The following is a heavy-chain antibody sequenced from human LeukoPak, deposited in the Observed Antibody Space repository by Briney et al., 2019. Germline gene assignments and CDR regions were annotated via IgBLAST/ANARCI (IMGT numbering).Heavy chain of an antibody. CDR1: GFTFRSYA. V-gene: IGHV3-30*03. D-gene: IGHD7-27*01. CDR3: ARLGTPGAFDI. Sequence: GGSLRLSCAPSGFTFRSYAMHWVRQAPGKGLEWVALISHDGSNKDYADSVRGRFTISRDNSKNTLYLQMNSLRAEDTAVYYCARLGTPGAFDIWGQGTMVTISS. J-gene: IGHJ3*02. CDR2: ISHDGSNK.